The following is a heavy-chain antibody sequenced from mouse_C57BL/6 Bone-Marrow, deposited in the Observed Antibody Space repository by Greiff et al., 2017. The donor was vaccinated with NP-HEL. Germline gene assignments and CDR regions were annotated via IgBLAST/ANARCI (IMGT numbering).Heavy chain of an antibody. Sequence: QVQLQQPGAELVKPGASVKMSCKASGYTFTSYWITWVKQRPGQGLEWIGDIYPGSGSTNYNEKFKSKATLTVDTSSSTAYMQLSSLTSEDSAVYYCAWIYYYGSSYLYWYFDVWGTGTTVTVSS. J-gene: IGHJ1*03. CDR3: AWIYYYGSSYLYWYFDV. V-gene: IGHV1-55*01. CDR2: IYPGSGST. D-gene: IGHD1-1*01. CDR1: GYTFTSYW.